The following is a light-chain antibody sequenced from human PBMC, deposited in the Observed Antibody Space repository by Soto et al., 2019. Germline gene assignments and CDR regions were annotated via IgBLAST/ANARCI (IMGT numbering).Light chain of an antibody. V-gene: IGKV1-39*01. CDR3: HQSYSSWT. J-gene: IGKJ1*01. CDR2: AAS. Sequence: DIQMTQSPSSLSPSVGDRVTITCRASPSIGSHLNWYQQTPGKAPNLLIYAASSLHSGVPSRFSGSGSGTDFTLTISSLQPEDFGTFYCHQSYSSWTFGQGTKVDIK. CDR1: PSIGSH.